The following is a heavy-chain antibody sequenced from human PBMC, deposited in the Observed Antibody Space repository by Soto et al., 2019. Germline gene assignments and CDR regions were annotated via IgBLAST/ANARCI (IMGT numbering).Heavy chain of an antibody. CDR2: IYYSGST. Sequence: QVQLQESGPGLVKPSETLSLTCTVSGGSISSYYWSWIRQPPGKGLEWIGYIYYSGSTNYNPSLKSRVTISVDTSKNKFSLKLSSVTAADTAVYYCARHHSSSWSYFDYWGQGTLVTVSS. D-gene: IGHD6-13*01. J-gene: IGHJ4*02. CDR1: GGSISSYY. V-gene: IGHV4-59*08. CDR3: ARHHSSSWSYFDY.